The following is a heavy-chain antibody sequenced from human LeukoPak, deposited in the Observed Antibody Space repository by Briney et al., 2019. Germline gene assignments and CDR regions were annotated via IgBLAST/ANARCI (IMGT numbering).Heavy chain of an antibody. D-gene: IGHD4-11*01. Sequence: PGGSLRLSCAASGFTFSSYWMSWVRQAPGKGLEWVANIKQDGSEKYYVDSVKGRFTISRDNAKNSLYLQMNSLRAEDTAVYYCARLQRRETLTTDLDYWGQGTLVTVSS. CDR1: GFTFSSYW. CDR2: IKQDGSEK. CDR3: ARLQRRETLTTDLDY. V-gene: IGHV3-7*01. J-gene: IGHJ4*02.